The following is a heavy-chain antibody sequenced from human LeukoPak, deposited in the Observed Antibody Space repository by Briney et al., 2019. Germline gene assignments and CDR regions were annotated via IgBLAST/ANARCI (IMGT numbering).Heavy chain of an antibody. Sequence: AGGSLRLSCAASTFTLSSYTMNWVRQAPGKGLEWVSSISSSSTYINYADSVKGRFTISRDNAKNSLYLQMNSLRAEDTAVYYCARDRGEEQQPLDYWGQGTLVTVSS. J-gene: IGHJ4*02. CDR2: ISSSSTYI. CDR3: ARDRGEEQQPLDY. D-gene: IGHD6-13*01. CDR1: TFTLSSYT. V-gene: IGHV3-21*01.